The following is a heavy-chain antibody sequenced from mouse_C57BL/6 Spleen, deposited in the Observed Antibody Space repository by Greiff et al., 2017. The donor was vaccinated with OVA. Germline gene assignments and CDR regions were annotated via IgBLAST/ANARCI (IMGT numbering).Heavy chain of an antibody. CDR2: IWSGGSP. CDR3: ARRSNFWYFDV. V-gene: IGHV2-2*01. D-gene: IGHD2-5*01. J-gene: IGHJ1*03. Sequence: VQLHQSGPGLVQPSQSLSITCTVSGFSLTSYGVHWVRQSPGKGLEWLGVIWSGGSPDYTAAFISRLSISKDNSKSQVFFKMNSLQADDTAIYYCARRSNFWYFDVWGTGTTVTVSS. CDR1: GFSLTSYG.